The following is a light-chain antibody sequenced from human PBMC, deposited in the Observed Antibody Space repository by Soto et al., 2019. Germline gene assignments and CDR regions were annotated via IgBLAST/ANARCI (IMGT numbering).Light chain of an antibody. V-gene: IGKV3-20*01. J-gene: IGKJ4*01. CDR3: QQYGGSPRVT. CDR2: SAS. CDR1: QSVSNNY. Sequence: ELVLTQSPGTLSLSPGERATLSCRASQSVSNNYLAWYQQKSGQAPRLLIYSASSRATGIPDRFSGSGSGTDFTPTICSIGPDDFAVYYCQQYGGSPRVTFGGGTKVEI.